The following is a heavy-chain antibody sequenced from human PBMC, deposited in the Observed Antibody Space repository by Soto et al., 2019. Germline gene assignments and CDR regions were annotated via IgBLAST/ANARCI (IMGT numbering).Heavy chain of an antibody. V-gene: IGHV1-2*02. J-gene: IGHJ4*02. D-gene: IGHD1-7*01. CDR3: AREDRGIIGTMFADY. Sequence: WASVKVSCKASGYTFTGYYMHWVRQAPGQGLEWMGWINPNSGGTNYAQKFQGRVTMTRDTSISTAYMELSRLRSDDTAVYYCAREDRGIIGTMFADYWGQGTLVTVSS. CDR2: INPNSGGT. CDR1: GYTFTGYY.